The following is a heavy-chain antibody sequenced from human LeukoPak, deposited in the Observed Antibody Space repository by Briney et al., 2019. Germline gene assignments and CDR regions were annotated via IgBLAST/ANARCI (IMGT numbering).Heavy chain of an antibody. CDR1: GGTFSSYA. D-gene: IGHD6-19*01. Sequence: ASVKVSCKASGGTFSSYAISWVRQAPGQGLEWMGGIIPIFGTANYAQKFQGRVMITTDESTSTAYMELSSLRSEDTAVYYCATSDLSSKEGRVSPRYSSARHAFDYWGQGTLVTVSS. CDR2: IIPIFGTA. CDR3: ATSDLSSKEGRVSPRYSSARHAFDY. J-gene: IGHJ4*02. V-gene: IGHV1-69*05.